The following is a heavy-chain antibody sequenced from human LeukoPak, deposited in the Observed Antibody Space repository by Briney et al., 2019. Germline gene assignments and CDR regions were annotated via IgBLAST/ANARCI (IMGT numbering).Heavy chain of an antibody. J-gene: IGHJ6*02. V-gene: IGHV4-4*07. CDR3: ARVSPIAVAGSSYYYAMDV. CDR2: IYSSGTT. CDR1: GGSISNYY. D-gene: IGHD6-19*01. Sequence: SETLSLTCTASGGSISNYYWTWIRQPAGKGLEWIGRIYSSGTTTYNPSYKSRVAMSVDTSRNQYSLKLSSVTAADTAVYYCARVSPIAVAGSSYYYAMDVWGQGTTVTVSS.